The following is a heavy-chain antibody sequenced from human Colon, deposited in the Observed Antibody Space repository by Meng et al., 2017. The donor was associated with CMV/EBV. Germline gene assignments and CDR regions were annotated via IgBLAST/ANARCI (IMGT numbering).Heavy chain of an antibody. Sequence: AASGFTFTNAAMTWVRQASGKGLEWIGRIKSKIDGGKIDYAAPVRGRFAISRDDSKATVYLQIDTLEIEDTAVYYCSAGAGMSDTDYWGQGTLVTVSS. CDR3: SAGAGMSDTDY. J-gene: IGHJ4*02. CDR2: IKSKIDGGKI. D-gene: IGHD3-10*01. V-gene: IGHV3-15*01. CDR1: GFTFTNAA.